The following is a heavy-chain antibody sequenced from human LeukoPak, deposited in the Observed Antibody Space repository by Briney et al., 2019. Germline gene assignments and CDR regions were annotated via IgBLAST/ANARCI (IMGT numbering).Heavy chain of an antibody. J-gene: IGHJ4*02. CDR1: GGSISSSSYY. Sequence: SETLSLTCTVSGGSISSSSYYWGWIRQPPGKGLEWIGSIYYSGSTYYNPSLKSRVTISVDTSKNQFSLKLSSVTAADTAVYYCAGHWGPHSSSFDYWGQGTLVTVSS. V-gene: IGHV4-39*01. D-gene: IGHD6-6*01. CDR2: IYYSGST. CDR3: AGHWGPHSSSFDY.